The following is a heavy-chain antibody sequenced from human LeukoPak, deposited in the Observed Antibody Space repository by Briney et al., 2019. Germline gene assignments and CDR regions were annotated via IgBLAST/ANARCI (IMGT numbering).Heavy chain of an antibody. D-gene: IGHD2-15*01. CDR1: GYTFTDYY. CDR3: ARSDEYCSGGSCYQKPLDY. CDR2: INPNSGGT. Sequence: GASVKVSCKASGYTFTDYYMHWVRQAPGQGLEWMGWINPNSGGTNYAQKFQGRVTMTRDTSISTAYMELSRLRSDDTAVYYCARSDEYCSGGSCYQKPLDYWGQGTLVTVSS. V-gene: IGHV1-2*02. J-gene: IGHJ4*02.